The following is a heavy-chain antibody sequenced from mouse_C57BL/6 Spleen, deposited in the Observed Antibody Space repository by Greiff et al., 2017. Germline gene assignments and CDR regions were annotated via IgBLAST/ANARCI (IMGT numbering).Heavy chain of an antibody. CDR2: ISDGGGYT. CDR3: ARDLGGGWFAY. Sequence: EVKLQESGGGLVKPGGSLKLSCAASGFTFSSYAMSWVRQTPEKRLEWVATISDGGGYTYYPDNVKGRFTISRDNAKNTLYLQMSHLKSEDTAMYYCARDLGGGWFAYWGQGTLVTVSA. J-gene: IGHJ3*01. V-gene: IGHV5-4*03. CDR1: GFTFSSYA.